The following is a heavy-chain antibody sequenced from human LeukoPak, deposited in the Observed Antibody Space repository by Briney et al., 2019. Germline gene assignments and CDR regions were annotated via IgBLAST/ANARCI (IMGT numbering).Heavy chain of an antibody. CDR1: GFTFSAYW. CDR3: ARDESGPAY. V-gene: IGHV3-7*01. CDR2: IKEDGSEK. Sequence: GGSLRLSCAGSGFTFSAYWMTWVRQAPGKGLEWVANIKEDGSEKYYVDSVKGRFTISRDNAKNSLYLQMNSLRAEDTALYYCARDESGPAYWGQGTLVTVSS. J-gene: IGHJ4*02. D-gene: IGHD3-3*01.